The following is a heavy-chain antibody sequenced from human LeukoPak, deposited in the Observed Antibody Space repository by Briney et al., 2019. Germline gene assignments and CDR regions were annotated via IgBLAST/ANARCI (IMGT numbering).Heavy chain of an antibody. Sequence: PGRSLRLSCAASGFTFSSYGMHWVRQAPGKGLEWVAVISYDGSNKYYADSVKGRFTISRDNSKNTLYLQMNSPRAEDTAVYYCATVDLYDSSGYYYRTGFDYWGQGTLVTVSS. CDR2: ISYDGSNK. CDR1: GFTFSSYG. D-gene: IGHD3-22*01. J-gene: IGHJ4*02. V-gene: IGHV3-30*03. CDR3: ATVDLYDSSGYYYRTGFDY.